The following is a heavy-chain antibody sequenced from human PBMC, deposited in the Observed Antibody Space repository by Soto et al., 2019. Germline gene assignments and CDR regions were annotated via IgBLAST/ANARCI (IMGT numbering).Heavy chain of an antibody. CDR3: AKVRRGYRYYFDY. J-gene: IGHJ4*02. Sequence: QVQLVESGGGVVQPGRSLRLSCAASEFNFSSYGMHWVRQAPCKGMEWVAVISYDGSNKYYADSVKGRFTISRDNSKNTLYLQMNILRAEDTAVYYCAKVRRGYRYYFDYWGQGTLVTVSS. CDR1: EFNFSSYG. D-gene: IGHD3-16*02. V-gene: IGHV3-30*18. CDR2: ISYDGSNK.